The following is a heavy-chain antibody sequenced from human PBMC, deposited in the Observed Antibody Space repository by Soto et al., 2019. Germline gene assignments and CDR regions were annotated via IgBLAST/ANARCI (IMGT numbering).Heavy chain of an antibody. V-gene: IGHV3-30*09. CDR3: ARDTVTSLTPYQGFYYYGMDV. J-gene: IGHJ6*02. D-gene: IGHD2-2*01. CDR2: SSFDGSRK. Sequence: QEHLVESRGGVVQPGGSLTLSCTASGFPFSSYTMHWLRRAPGKGLEWVGISSFDGSRKYYADWLKGRIVISRDNSKDSLYLPMDTLRTDDTAIYYCARDTVTSLTPYQGFYYYGMDVWGQGTTVTVSS. CDR1: GFPFSSYT.